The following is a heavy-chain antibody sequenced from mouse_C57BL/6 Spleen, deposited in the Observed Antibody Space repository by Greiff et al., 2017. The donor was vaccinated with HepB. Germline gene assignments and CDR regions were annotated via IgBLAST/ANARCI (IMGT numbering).Heavy chain of an antibody. V-gene: IGHV5-6*01. J-gene: IGHJ4*01. CDR1: GFTFSSYG. Sequence: EVHLVESGGDLVKPGGSLKLSCAASGFTFSSYGMSWVRQTPDKRLEWVATISSGGSYTYYPDSVKGRFTISRDNAKNTLYLQMSSLKSEDTAMYYCARAYGSSTMDYWGQGTSVTVSS. CDR3: ARAYGSSTMDY. CDR2: ISSGGSYT. D-gene: IGHD1-1*01.